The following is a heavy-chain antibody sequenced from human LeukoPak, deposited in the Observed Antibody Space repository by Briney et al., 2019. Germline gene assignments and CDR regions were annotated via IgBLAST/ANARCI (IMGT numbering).Heavy chain of an antibody. J-gene: IGHJ4*02. V-gene: IGHV5-51*01. Sequence: GESLKISCTGSGYSFSTNWIGWVRQMPGKGLEWMGIIYPGDSDTRYSPSFQGQVTISADKSITTAYLQWSSLKASDTAMYYCARRGYCATTTCYRLFDYWGQGTLVTVSS. CDR1: GYSFSTNW. D-gene: IGHD2-2*01. CDR3: ARRGYCATTTCYRLFDY. CDR2: IYPGDSDT.